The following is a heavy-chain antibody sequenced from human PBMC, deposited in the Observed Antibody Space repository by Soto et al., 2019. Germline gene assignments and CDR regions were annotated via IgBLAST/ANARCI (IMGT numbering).Heavy chain of an antibody. V-gene: IGHV1-18*01. CDR3: ARVFFRLFAFDI. J-gene: IGHJ3*02. Sequence: QVQLVQSGGEVKKPGASVKVSCKASGYTFTTYGISWVRQAPGQGLEWMGWISDYNGNTSYAQKLQVRVTMTTATSTSTAYMELRSLRSDDTAVYYCARVFFRLFAFDIWGQGTMVTVSS. CDR2: ISDYNGNT. D-gene: IGHD3-22*01. CDR1: GYTFTTYG.